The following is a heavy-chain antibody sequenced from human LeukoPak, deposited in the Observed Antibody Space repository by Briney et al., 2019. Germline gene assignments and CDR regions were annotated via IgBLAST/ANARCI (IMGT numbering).Heavy chain of an antibody. CDR3: ARGGSSWYRVSYIGGDY. CDR1: GGSISSYY. CDR2: IYYTGRT. J-gene: IGHJ4*02. D-gene: IGHD6-13*01. Sequence: KTSETLSLTCTVSGGSISSYYWSWIRQSPGKGLEWIAYIYYTGRTNYNPSLKSRVTISVDTSKNQFSLKLSSVTAADTAVYYCARGGSSWYRVSYIGGDYWGQGTLVTVSS. V-gene: IGHV4-59*12.